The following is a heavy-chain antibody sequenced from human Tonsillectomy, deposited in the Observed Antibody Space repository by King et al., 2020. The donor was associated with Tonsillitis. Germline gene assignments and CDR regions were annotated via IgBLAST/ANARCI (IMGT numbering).Heavy chain of an antibody. Sequence: QLVQSGGGVVQPGPSLRLSCAASGFTFANYGMHWVRQAPGKGLEWVALIACDASFENYADSVKGRFTISRDNSKNTLYLEMNSLRVEDTAVYYCANEVIALSDWYFDLWGRGTLVTVSS. V-gene: IGHV3-30*18. CDR2: IACDASFE. CDR1: GFTFANYG. J-gene: IGHJ2*01. D-gene: IGHD3-22*01. CDR3: ANEVIALSDWYFDL.